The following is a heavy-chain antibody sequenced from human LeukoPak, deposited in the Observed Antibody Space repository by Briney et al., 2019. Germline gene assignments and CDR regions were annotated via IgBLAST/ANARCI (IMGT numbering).Heavy chain of an antibody. V-gene: IGHV4-39*07. D-gene: IGHD2-15*01. CDR2: IYYSGST. CDR3: ARGQDIVVVVAAKPFDY. Sequence: SETLSLTCTVSGGSISSSSYYWGWIRQPPGKGLEWIGSIYYSGSTYYNPSLKSRVTISVDTSKNQFSLKLSSVTAADTAVYYCARGQDIVVVVAAKPFDYWGQGTLVTVSS. J-gene: IGHJ4*02. CDR1: GGSISSSSYY.